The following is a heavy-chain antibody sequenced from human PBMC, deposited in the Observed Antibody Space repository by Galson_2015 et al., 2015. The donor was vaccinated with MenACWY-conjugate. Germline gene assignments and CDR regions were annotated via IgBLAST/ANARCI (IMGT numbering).Heavy chain of an antibody. D-gene: IGHD1-26*01. J-gene: IGHJ4*02. CDR1: GFTFSTYW. V-gene: IGHV3-74*01. CDR2: IYSDGRST. Sequence: SLRLSCAASGFTFSTYWMHWVRQAPGKGLVWVSRIYSDGRSTSYADSVKGRCTISRDNAKNTLYLQMNSLRAEDTAVYYCARLGGNYRTTSHFDYWGQGTLVTVSS. CDR3: ARLGGNYRTTSHFDY.